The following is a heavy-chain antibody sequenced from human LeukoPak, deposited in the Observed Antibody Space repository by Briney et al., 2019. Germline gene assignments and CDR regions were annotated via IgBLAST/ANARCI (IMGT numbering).Heavy chain of an antibody. J-gene: IGHJ6*03. CDR3: ARVGSTAMVYYYYYYMDV. V-gene: IGHV3-7*01. CDR1: GFTFSSYW. Sequence: GGSLRLSCAASGFTFSSYWMSWVRQAPGKGLEWVANIKQDGSEKYYVDSVKGRFTISRDNAKNSLYLQMNSLRAEDTAVYYCARVGSTAMVYYYYYYMDVWGKGPTVNVSS. D-gene: IGHD5-18*01. CDR2: IKQDGSEK.